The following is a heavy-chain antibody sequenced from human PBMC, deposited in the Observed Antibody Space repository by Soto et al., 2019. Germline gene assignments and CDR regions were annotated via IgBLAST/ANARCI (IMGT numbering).Heavy chain of an antibody. CDR1: GFTFSNYA. Sequence: GGSLRLSCAASGFTFSNYAMNWVRQAPGKGLEWVAVISYDGSNEYYADSVKGRFTISRDNSKSTLYLQMNSLRAEDTALYYCAKGRSYYYYYGVDVWGQGTTVTVSS. V-gene: IGHV3-30-3*01. CDR2: ISYDGSNE. J-gene: IGHJ6*02. CDR3: AKGRSYYYYYGVDV.